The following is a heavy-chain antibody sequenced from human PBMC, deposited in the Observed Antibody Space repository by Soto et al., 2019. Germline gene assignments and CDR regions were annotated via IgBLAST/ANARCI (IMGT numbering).Heavy chain of an antibody. Sequence: SETLSLTCTVSGGSISSSSYYWGWIRQPPGKGLEWIGSIYYSGNTYYNPSLKSRVTISVDTSKNQFSLKLSSVTAADTAVYYCARHDSGYYYGDIIDPWGQGTLVT. CDR1: GGSISSSSYY. CDR3: ARHDSGYYYGDIIDP. V-gene: IGHV4-39*01. CDR2: IYYSGNT. J-gene: IGHJ5*02. D-gene: IGHD3-22*01.